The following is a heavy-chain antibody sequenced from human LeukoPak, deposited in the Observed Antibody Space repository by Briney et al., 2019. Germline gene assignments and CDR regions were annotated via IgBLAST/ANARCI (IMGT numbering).Heavy chain of an antibody. D-gene: IGHD2-8*01. V-gene: IGHV1-18*01. J-gene: IGHJ4*02. CDR3: ARAGGCTNGVCYTHFDY. CDR1: GYTFTSYG. Sequence: GASVKVSCKASGYTFTSYGISWVRQAPGQGLEWMGWISAYNGNTNYAQKLQGRVTMTTDTSTSTAYMELRSLRFDDTAVYYCARAGGCTNGVCYTHFDYWGQGTLVTVSS. CDR2: ISAYNGNT.